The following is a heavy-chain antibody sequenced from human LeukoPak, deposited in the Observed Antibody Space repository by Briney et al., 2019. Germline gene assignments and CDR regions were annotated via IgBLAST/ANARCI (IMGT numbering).Heavy chain of an antibody. V-gene: IGHV4-59*01. CDR3: ARSTGYYGSGGAFDI. D-gene: IGHD3-10*01. CDR1: GGSISSYY. Sequence: SETLSLTCTVSGGSISSYYWSWIRQPPGKGLEWIGYIYYSGSTNYNPSLKSRVTISVDTSKNQFSLKLSSVTAADTAVYYCARSTGYYGSGGAFDIWGQGTMATVSS. CDR2: IYYSGST. J-gene: IGHJ3*02.